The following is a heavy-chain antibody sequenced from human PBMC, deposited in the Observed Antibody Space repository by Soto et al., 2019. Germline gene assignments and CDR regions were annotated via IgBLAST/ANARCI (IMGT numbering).Heavy chain of an antibody. CDR2: ISAYNSNT. V-gene: IGHV1-18*04. CDR3: PRDRSLFYGSGSSPAPSY. J-gene: IGHJ4*02. D-gene: IGHD3-10*01. CDR1: GYTFTSYG. Sequence: ASVKVSCKASGYTFTSYGISWVRQAPGQGLEWMGWISAYNSNTKYAQKLHGRVTMTTDTYTSTDYMELRSMRSDDTAEYYSPRDRSLFYGSGSSPAPSYGGQGTLVTVSS.